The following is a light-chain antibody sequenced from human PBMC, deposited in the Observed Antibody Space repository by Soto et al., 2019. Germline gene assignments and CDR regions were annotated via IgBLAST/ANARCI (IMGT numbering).Light chain of an antibody. CDR1: QSVGSSTY. CDR3: QQYEISPPT. J-gene: IGKJ1*01. CDR2: GAS. Sequence: VLTQSPGTLSLSLGERATLACSTSQSVGSSTYLAWYQEQPGQAPRLLIYGASHRPTGIPDRFSASGSGTDFTINISILEPADFAVYYSQQYEISPPTFGLGTTV. V-gene: IGKV3-20*01.